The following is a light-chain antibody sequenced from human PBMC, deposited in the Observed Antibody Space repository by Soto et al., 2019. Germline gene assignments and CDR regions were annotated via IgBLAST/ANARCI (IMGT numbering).Light chain of an antibody. V-gene: IGKV3-11*01. CDR3: QQRSNWPPEVT. J-gene: IGKJ5*01. CDR1: QSVRSY. Sequence: EIMLTQSPATLSLSPGERATLSCRASQSVRSYLAWYQQKPGQAPRLLIYDASNRATGIPARFSGSGSGTDFTLTISSLEPEDFAVYYCQQRSNWPPEVTFGQGTRLEIK. CDR2: DAS.